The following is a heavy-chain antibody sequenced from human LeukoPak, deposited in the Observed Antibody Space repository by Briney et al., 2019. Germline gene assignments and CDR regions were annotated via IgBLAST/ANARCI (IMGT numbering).Heavy chain of an antibody. V-gene: IGHV4-31*02. CDR2: IYYSGST. Sequence: LRLSCAASGFTFSSYAMSWIRQHPGKGLEWIGYIYYSGSTYYNPSLKSRVTISVDTSKNQFSLKLSSVTAADTAVYYCAREADDSRYVVDYWGQGTLVTVSS. CDR3: AREADDSRYVVDY. J-gene: IGHJ4*02. D-gene: IGHD2-21*01. CDR1: GFTFSSYA.